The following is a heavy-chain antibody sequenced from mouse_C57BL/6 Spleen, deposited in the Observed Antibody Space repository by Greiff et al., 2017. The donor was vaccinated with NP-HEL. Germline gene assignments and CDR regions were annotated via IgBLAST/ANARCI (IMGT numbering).Heavy chain of an antibody. J-gene: IGHJ4*01. V-gene: IGHV5-17*01. CDR3: ARTSYYYGSSYGRAMDY. CDR1: GFTFSDYG. CDR2: ISSGSSTI. Sequence: EVHLVESGGGLVKPGGSLKLSCAASGFTFSDYGMHWVRQAPEKGLEWVAYISSGSSTIYYADTVKGRFTISRDNAKNTLFLQMTSLRSEDTAMYYCARTSYYYGSSYGRAMDYWGQGTSVTVSS. D-gene: IGHD1-1*01.